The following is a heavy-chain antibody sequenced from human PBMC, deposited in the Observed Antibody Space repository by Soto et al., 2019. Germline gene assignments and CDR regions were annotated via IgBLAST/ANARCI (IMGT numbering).Heavy chain of an antibody. Sequence: QVQLVQSGAEVKKPGASVKVSCKASGYTFTSYGISWVRQAPGQGLEWMGWISAYNGNTNYAQKLQGRVTRTTDTSTSTAYMELRSLRSDDTAVYYCASLLDYYGSGSPINRYGMDVWGQGTTVTVSS. CDR1: GYTFTSYG. CDR3: ASLLDYYGSGSPINRYGMDV. J-gene: IGHJ6*02. V-gene: IGHV1-18*04. D-gene: IGHD3-10*01. CDR2: ISAYNGNT.